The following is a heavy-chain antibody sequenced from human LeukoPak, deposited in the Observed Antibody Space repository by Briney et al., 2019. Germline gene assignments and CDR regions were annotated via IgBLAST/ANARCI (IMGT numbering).Heavy chain of an antibody. Sequence: ASGKVSCKVSGYTLTELSMHWVRQAPGKGLEWMGGFDPEDGETIYAQKFQGRLTMTEDRSTDTAYMELSSLRSEDTAVYYCAPTFSGYYLILWGQGTLVTVSS. CDR1: GYTLTELS. D-gene: IGHD3-3*01. CDR2: FDPEDGET. V-gene: IGHV1-24*01. J-gene: IGHJ4*02. CDR3: APTFSGYYLIL.